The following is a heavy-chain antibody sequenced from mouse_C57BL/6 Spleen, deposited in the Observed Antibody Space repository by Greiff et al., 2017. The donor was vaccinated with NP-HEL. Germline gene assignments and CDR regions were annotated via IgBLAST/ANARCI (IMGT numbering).Heavy chain of an antibody. J-gene: IGHJ4*01. CDR3: ARDGITTVAIYYYAMDY. CDR1: GYTFTSYG. CDR2: IYPRSGNT. V-gene: IGHV1-81*01. D-gene: IGHD1-1*01. Sequence: VQLQQSGAELARPGASVKLSCKASGYTFTSYGISWVKQRTGQGLEWIGEIYPRSGNTYYNEKFKGKATLTADKSSSTAYMELRSRTSEDSAVYFCARDGITTVAIYYYAMDYWGQGTSVTVSS.